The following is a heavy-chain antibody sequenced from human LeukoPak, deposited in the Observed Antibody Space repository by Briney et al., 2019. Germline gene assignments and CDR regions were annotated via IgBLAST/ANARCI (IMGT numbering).Heavy chain of an antibody. D-gene: IGHD4-17*01. V-gene: IGHV3-23*01. J-gene: IGHJ4*02. Sequence: PGGSLRLSCAVSGFTFSSYAMTWVRQTPGKGLEWVSAITASGGSTYYADSVKGRFTISRDNSKNTLYLQVNSLGAEDTAVYYCAKVPYGDYYFENWGQGTLVTVSS. CDR3: AKVPYGDYYFEN. CDR2: ITASGGST. CDR1: GFTFSSYA.